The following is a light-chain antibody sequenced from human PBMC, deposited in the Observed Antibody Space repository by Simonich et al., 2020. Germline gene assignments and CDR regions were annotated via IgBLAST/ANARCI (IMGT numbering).Light chain of an antibody. J-gene: IGKJ2*01. Sequence: TINCKSSQSVLYSSNNKNYLAWYQQKPGQPPKLLIYLASTRESGVPDRFSGSGSGTDFTLTISSLQAEDVAVYYCQQYYSTPYTFGQGTKLEIK. V-gene: IGKV4-1*01. CDR3: QQYYSTPYT. CDR1: QSVLYSSNNKNY. CDR2: LAS.